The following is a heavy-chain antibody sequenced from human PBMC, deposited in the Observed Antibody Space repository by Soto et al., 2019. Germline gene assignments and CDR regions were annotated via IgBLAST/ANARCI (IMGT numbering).Heavy chain of an antibody. J-gene: IGHJ5*02. V-gene: IGHV4-39*01. CDR2: IHYSGST. CDR3: ARLYYDSSGYYWFDA. CDR1: GGSITSSTYY. Sequence: QLQLQESGPGLVKPSETLSITCTVSGGSITSSTYYWGWIRQPPGKGLEWIGTIHYSGSTYDNPSLKSRVTVSVDPSKNQFSLKLSSVTAADTAVYYCARLYYDSSGYYWFDAWGQGTLVTVSS. D-gene: IGHD3-22*01.